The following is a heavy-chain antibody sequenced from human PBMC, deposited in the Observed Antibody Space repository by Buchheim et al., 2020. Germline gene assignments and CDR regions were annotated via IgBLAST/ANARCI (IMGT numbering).Heavy chain of an antibody. CDR2: INHSGST. D-gene: IGHD6-13*01. J-gene: IGHJ4*02. V-gene: IGHV4-34*01. Sequence: QVQLQQWGAGLLKPSETLSLTCAVYGGSFSGYYWSWIRQPPGKGLEWIGEINHSGSTNYNPSLKSRVTISVDTSKNKFSLKLSSVTAADTAVYYCARGRGAASSSWPDYWGQGTL. CDR1: GGSFSGYY. CDR3: ARGRGAASSSWPDY.